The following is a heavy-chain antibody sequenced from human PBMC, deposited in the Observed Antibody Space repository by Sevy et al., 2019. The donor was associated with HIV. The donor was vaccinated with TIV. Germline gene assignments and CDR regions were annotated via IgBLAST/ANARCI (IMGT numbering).Heavy chain of an antibody. J-gene: IGHJ4*02. V-gene: IGHV3-53*01. CDR2: IWLGGTT. D-gene: IGHD3-3*01. CDR3: ARGKHVSDYYGSFDY. Sequence: GGSLRLSCAVSGFTVSSNFMSWVRQAPGKGLEWVSVIWLGGTTYNADSVKGRFTISRDNSKNTVYLHMNSLRAEDTAVYYCARGKHVSDYYGSFDYWGQGTLVTVSS. CDR1: GFTVSSNF.